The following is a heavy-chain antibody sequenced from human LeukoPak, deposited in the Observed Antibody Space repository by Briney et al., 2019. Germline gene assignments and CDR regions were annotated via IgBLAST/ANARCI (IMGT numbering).Heavy chain of an antibody. Sequence: GGSLRLSCAASGFTFSSYAMHWVRQAPGNGLEWVAVISYDGSNKYYADSVKGRFTISRDNSKNTLYLQMNSLRAEDTAVYYCAKDYSSGWYGAHAFDIWGQGTMVTVSS. V-gene: IGHV3-30*04. CDR3: AKDYSSGWYGAHAFDI. CDR1: GFTFSSYA. J-gene: IGHJ3*02. CDR2: ISYDGSNK. D-gene: IGHD6-19*01.